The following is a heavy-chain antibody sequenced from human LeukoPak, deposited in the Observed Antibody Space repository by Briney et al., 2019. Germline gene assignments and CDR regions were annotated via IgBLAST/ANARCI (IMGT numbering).Heavy chain of an antibody. D-gene: IGHD2-2*01. CDR3: ARDGGYCSSTSCYYYGMDV. CDR1: GYTFTSYG. CDR2: ISAYNGNT. Sequence: GASVKVSCKASGYTFTSYGISWVRQAPGQGLEWMGWISAYNGNTNYAQKLQGRATMTTDTSTSTAYMELRSLRSDDTAVYYCARDGGYCSSTSCYYYGMDVWGQGTTVTVSS. V-gene: IGHV1-18*01. J-gene: IGHJ6*02.